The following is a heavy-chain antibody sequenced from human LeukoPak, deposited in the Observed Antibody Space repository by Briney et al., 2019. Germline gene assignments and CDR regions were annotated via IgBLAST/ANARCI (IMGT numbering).Heavy chain of an antibody. CDR3: AGDPGGWIFDY. CDR1: GFIVSGNY. D-gene: IGHD6-19*01. V-gene: IGHV3-66*01. CDR2: IYSGGST. Sequence: AGGSLRLSCAASGFIVSGNYMSWVRQAPGKGLGWVSVIYSGGSTYYSDSVKGRFTIFRDNSKNTLYLQMNSLRAEDTAVYYCAGDPGGWIFDYWGQGALVTVSS. J-gene: IGHJ4*02.